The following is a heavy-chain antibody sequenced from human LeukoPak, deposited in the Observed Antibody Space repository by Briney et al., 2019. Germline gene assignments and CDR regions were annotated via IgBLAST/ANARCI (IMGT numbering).Heavy chain of an antibody. CDR1: GMTFRNYG. CDR2: VSGSGGYT. CDR3: AKDRPNYYDSSGHYYRRDGDY. V-gene: IGHV3-23*01. J-gene: IGHJ4*02. D-gene: IGHD3-22*01. Sequence: PGGSLRLSCVASGMTFRNYGFHWVRQAPGKGLEWVSSVSGSGGYTYYAGSVKGRFTISRDNSKNTLYLQMNSLRAEDTAIYYCAKDRPNYYDSSGHYYRRDGDYWGQGTLVTVSS.